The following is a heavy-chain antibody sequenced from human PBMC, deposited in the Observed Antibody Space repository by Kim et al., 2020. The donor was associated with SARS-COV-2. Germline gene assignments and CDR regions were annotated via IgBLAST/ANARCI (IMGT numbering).Heavy chain of an antibody. J-gene: IGHJ4*02. V-gene: IGHV3-30*18. Sequence: GGSLRLSCAASGFTFSSYGMHWVRQAPGKGLEWVAVISYDGSNKYYADSVKGRFTISRDNSKNTLYLQMNSLRAEDTAVYYCAKSAVAGWDDYWGQGTLVTVSS. D-gene: IGHD6-19*01. CDR2: ISYDGSNK. CDR3: AKSAVAGWDDY. CDR1: GFTFSSYG.